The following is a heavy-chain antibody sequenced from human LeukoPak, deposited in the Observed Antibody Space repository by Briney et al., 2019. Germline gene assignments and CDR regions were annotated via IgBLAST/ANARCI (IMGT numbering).Heavy chain of an antibody. V-gene: IGHV3-21*01. Sequence: GGSLRLFCAASGFTLSNYDMNWVRQAPGKGLEWVSSISTSSRYIYYKDSVRGRFTISRDDAKNSLYLEMNSLRAEDTAVYYCARADCSSSTCYLRRSWFDPWGQGTLVAVSS. CDR3: ARADCSSSTCYLRRSWFDP. D-gene: IGHD2-2*01. CDR2: ISTSSRYI. J-gene: IGHJ5*02. CDR1: GFTLSNYD.